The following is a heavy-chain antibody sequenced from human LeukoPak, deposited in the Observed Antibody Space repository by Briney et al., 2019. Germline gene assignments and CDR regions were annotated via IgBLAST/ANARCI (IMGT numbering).Heavy chain of an antibody. CDR1: GFTFISYS. CDR2: ISSSSSYI. D-gene: IGHD5-12*01. CDR3: ARTYSGYGDAFDI. J-gene: IGHJ3*02. V-gene: IGHV3-21*01. Sequence: GSLRLSCAASGFTFISYSMNWVRQAPGKGLEWVSSISSSSSYIYYADSVKGRFTISRDNAKNSLYLQMNSLRAEDTAVYYCARTYSGYGDAFDIWGQGTMVTVSS.